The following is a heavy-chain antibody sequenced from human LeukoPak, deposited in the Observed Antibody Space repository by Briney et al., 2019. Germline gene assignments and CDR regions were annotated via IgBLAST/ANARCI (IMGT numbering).Heavy chain of an antibody. V-gene: IGHV3-23*01. CDR3: AKVGYSGTYYSYFDY. CDR2: ISGSGDSP. CDR1: GFTFSIYA. J-gene: IGHJ4*02. D-gene: IGHD1-26*01. Sequence: GGSLRLSCAASGFTFSIYAMTWVRQAPGKGLEWVSVISGSGDSPYYADSVKGRFTISRDNSKNTLSLQMNSLRAEDTAVYYCAKVGYSGTYYSYFDYWGQGTLVTVSS.